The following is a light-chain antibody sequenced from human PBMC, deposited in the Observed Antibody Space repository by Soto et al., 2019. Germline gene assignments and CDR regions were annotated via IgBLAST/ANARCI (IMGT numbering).Light chain of an antibody. V-gene: IGKV3-11*02. CDR1: ESVVRY. Sequence: EIVLTQSPVTLSLSPGDTATLSCRASESVVRYVAWYQQKPGQAPRLLMYDTSKRATGIPARFIGSGYGRDFTLTISSLEPEDFAVYYCQQRSNWPRTFGGGTKVEIK. CDR3: QQRSNWPRT. J-gene: IGKJ4*01. CDR2: DTS.